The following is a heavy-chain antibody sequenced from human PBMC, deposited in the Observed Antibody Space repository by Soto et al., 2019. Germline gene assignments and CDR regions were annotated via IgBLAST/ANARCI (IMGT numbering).Heavy chain of an antibody. J-gene: IGHJ4*02. Sequence: GGSLRLSCAASGFTFSSYAMSWVRQGPGKGLVWVSGVSGDGSSTSYADSVKGRFTISRDNSKNTLYLQMNSLRAEDTAIYYCAKRPRALLTFDYWGQGTLVTVSS. D-gene: IGHD1-26*01. CDR1: GFTFSSYA. V-gene: IGHV3-23*01. CDR2: VSGDGSST. CDR3: AKRPRALLTFDY.